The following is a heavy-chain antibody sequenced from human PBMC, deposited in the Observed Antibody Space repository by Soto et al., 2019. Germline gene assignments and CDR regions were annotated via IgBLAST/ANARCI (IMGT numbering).Heavy chain of an antibody. CDR1: GYTFTDYA. D-gene: IGHD3-9*01. J-gene: IGHJ5*02. CDR2: ISAYNDSI. Sequence: QVQLVQSGAEVKKPGASVQVSCKTSGYTFTDYAVTWVRQAPGQGLEWLGWISAYNDSIHYSPKFRGRVTMTTDTSMSTVYMELRSLRSDDTAVYFCARFDWISAWFDPWGQGTPVTVSS. CDR3: ARFDWISAWFDP. V-gene: IGHV1-18*01.